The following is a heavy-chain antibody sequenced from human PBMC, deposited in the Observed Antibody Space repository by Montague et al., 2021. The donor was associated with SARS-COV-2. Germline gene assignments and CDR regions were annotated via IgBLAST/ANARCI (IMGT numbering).Heavy chain of an antibody. CDR3: AVELKYFFDN. J-gene: IGHJ4*02. V-gene: IGHV4-39*01. Sequence: SETLSLTCTVSGGSITNTHYFWVWIRQPPGKALEWIGSIYHNGKTYYNPALERRALMSIDTSKNQFSLRLSSVIASDTAVYYCAVELKYFFDNWGQGVLVSVSS. CDR1: GGSITNTHYF. CDR2: IYHNGKT. D-gene: IGHD1-26*01.